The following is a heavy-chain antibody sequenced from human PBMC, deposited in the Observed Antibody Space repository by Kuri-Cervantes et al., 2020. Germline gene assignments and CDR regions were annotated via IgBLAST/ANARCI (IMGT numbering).Heavy chain of an antibody. CDR1: GGTFSSYA. D-gene: IGHD6-19*01. Sequence: ASVKVSCKASGGTFSSYAISWVRQATGQGLEWMGWMNPNSGNTGYAQKFQGRVTMTRNTSISTAYMELSSLRSEDTAVYYCARGSRWLVLYYFDYWGQGTLVTVSS. CDR2: MNPNSGNT. V-gene: IGHV1-8*02. CDR3: ARGSRWLVLYYFDY. J-gene: IGHJ4*02.